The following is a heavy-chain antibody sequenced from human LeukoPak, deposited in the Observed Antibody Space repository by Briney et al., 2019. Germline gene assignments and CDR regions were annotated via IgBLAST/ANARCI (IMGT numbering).Heavy chain of an antibody. CDR3: AREHYGGYSMTSPYY. CDR2: TYHRSKWYI. Sequence: SPTLPLTFAISGDSVPINSAAWNWITQSPSRGLEWLGRTYHRSKWYIESALSLKGRITVNPDTSKNQFSLHLISVGPEDTAVYYCAREHYGGYSMTSPYYWGQGTLGTGSP. J-gene: IGHJ4*02. D-gene: IGHD4-23*01. V-gene: IGHV6-1*01. CDR1: GDSVPINSAA.